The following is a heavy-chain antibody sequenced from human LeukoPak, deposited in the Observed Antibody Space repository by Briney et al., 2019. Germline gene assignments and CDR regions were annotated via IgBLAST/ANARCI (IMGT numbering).Heavy chain of an antibody. J-gene: IGHJ4*02. Sequence: GGSLRLSCAASGFTFNSYAMNWVRQAPGKGLEWVSSISGGGGTTYYADSAKGRFTISRDNSQNTLYLQMNSLRAEDTAVYYCARDYADYVGYFFFDYWGQGTLVTVSS. V-gene: IGHV3-23*01. CDR1: GFTFNSYA. CDR2: ISGGGGTT. D-gene: IGHD4-17*01. CDR3: ARDYADYVGYFFFDY.